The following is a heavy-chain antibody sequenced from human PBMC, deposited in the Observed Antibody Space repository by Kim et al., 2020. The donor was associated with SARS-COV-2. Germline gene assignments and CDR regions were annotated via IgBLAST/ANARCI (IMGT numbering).Heavy chain of an antibody. CDR1: GFTFSNAW. CDR2: IKSKTDGGTT. Sequence: GGSLRLSCAASGFTFSNAWMSWVRQAPGKGLEWVGRIKSKTDGGTTDYAAPVKGRFTISRDDSKNTLYLQMNSLKTEDTAVYYCTTGSSGWYWRSYYYYGMDVWGQGTTVTVSS. CDR3: TTGSSGWYWRSYYYYGMDV. J-gene: IGHJ6*02. V-gene: IGHV3-15*01. D-gene: IGHD6-19*01.